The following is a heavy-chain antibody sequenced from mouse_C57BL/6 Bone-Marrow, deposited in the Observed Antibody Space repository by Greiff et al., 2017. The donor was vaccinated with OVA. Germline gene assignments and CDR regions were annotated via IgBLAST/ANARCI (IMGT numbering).Heavy chain of an antibody. V-gene: IGHV10-1*01. CDR3: VGRRFAY. CDR2: IRSESNNYAT. Sequence: EVQLQESGGGLVQPKGSLKLSCAASGFSFNTYAMNWVRQAPGKGLEWVARIRSESNNYATYYADSGKDRFTISRDDSESMLYLQMNNLKTEDTAMYYCVGRRFAYWGQGTLVTVSA. CDR1: GFSFNTYA. J-gene: IGHJ3*01.